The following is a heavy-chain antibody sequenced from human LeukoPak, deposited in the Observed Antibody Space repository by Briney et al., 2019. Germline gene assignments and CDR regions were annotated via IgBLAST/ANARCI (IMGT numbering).Heavy chain of an antibody. Sequence: PRCSLRLSCATSGFTFSSYSMNRVRQAPRKGLKSVSSISSSSSYIYYADSVQDRFTISRDNAKNSLYLQMNSLRAEDTAVYYCARDYGDLVGMDVWGQGTTVTVSS. D-gene: IGHD4-17*01. J-gene: IGHJ6*02. CDR3: ARDYGDLVGMDV. CDR1: GFTFSSYS. V-gene: IGHV3-21*01. CDR2: ISSSSSYI.